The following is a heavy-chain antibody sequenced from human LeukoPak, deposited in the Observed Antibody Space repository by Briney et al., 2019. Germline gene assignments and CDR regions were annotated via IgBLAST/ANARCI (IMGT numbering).Heavy chain of an antibody. CDR2: ISASGANT. V-gene: IGHV3-23*01. J-gene: IGHJ4*02. D-gene: IGHD4-17*01. Sequence: PGGSLRLSCAASGFTFSSYGMSWVRQSPGKGLEWVSGISASGANTYYADSVKGRFTISRDNSRNTLYMQMNSLRAEDTAIYYCATLVTVTNPFDYWGQGTLVTASS. CDR1: GFTFSSYG. CDR3: ATLVTVTNPFDY.